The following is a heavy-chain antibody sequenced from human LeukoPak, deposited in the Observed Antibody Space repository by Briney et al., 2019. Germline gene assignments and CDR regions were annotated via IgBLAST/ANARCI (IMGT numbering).Heavy chain of an antibody. CDR2: IIPILGIA. D-gene: IGHD1-7*01. J-gene: IGHJ4*02. CDR1: GGTFSSYT. V-gene: IGHV1-69*02. Sequence: ASVKVSCKASGGTFSSYTISWVRQAPGQGLEWMGRIIPILGIANYAQKFQGRVTITADKSRSTAYMELSSLRSEDTAVYYCARQRLTGTYYFDYWGQGTLVTVSS. CDR3: ARQRLTGTYYFDY.